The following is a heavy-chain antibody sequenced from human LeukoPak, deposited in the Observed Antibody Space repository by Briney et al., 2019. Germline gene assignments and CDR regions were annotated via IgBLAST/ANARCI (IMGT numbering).Heavy chain of an antibody. J-gene: IGHJ4*02. D-gene: IGHD3-9*01. CDR3: AREVGLTIDY. CDR2: INSDGNST. Sequence: GGPLRLSCAASGFTFSCYWMHLVRQAPGKGLVWVLRINSDGNSTSYAYSVKGRFTISRDTAKNTLYLQMNSLRAEDTAVYYCAREVGLTIDYWGQGTLVTVSS. V-gene: IGHV3-74*01. CDR1: GFTFSCYW.